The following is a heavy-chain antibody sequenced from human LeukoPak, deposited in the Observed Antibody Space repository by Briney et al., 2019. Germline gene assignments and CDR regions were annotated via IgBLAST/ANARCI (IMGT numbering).Heavy chain of an antibody. CDR1: GFTVISNY. J-gene: IGHJ4*02. CDR3: ARATGDRDPDFFDY. CDR2: IYSGGST. D-gene: IGHD7-27*01. V-gene: IGHV3-53*01. Sequence: GRSLRPSCAASGFTVISNYMSWVRQAPGKGLEWVSVIYSGGSTYYADSVKGRFTISRDNSKNTLYLQMNSLRAEDTAVYYCARATGDRDPDFFDYWGQGTLVTVSS.